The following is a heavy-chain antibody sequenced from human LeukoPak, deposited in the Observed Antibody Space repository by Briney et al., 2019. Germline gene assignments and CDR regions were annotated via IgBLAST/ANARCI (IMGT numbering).Heavy chain of an antibody. CDR3: AKDDGAIVGVIIEGIPFDY. D-gene: IGHD3-10*01. J-gene: IGHJ4*02. CDR1: GFTFSSYA. Sequence: GGSLRLSCAASGFTFSSYAMSWVRQAPGKGLEWVSAISGSGGSTYYADSVKGRFTISRDNSKNTLYLQMNSLRAEDTAVYYCAKDDGAIVGVIIEGIPFDYWGQGTLVTVSS. V-gene: IGHV3-23*01. CDR2: ISGSGGST.